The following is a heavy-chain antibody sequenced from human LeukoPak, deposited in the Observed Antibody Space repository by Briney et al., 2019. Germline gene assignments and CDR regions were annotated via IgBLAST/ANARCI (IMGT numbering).Heavy chain of an antibody. J-gene: IGHJ4*02. Sequence: PSETLSLTCTVSGGSISSYYWSWIRQPPGKGLEWIGYIYYSGSTNYNPSLKSRVTISVDTSKNQFSLKVSSGTAAGTAVYYCASGEQWLPQDYWGRGTLVTVSS. CDR2: IYYSGST. V-gene: IGHV4-59*12. CDR3: ASGEQWLPQDY. D-gene: IGHD6-19*01. CDR1: GGSISSYY.